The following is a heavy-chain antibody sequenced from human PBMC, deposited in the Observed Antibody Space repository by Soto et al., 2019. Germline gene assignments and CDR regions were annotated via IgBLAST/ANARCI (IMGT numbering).Heavy chain of an antibody. CDR3: ANDKRSYSAGAGFDY. CDR1: GFTFDDYT. CDR2: ISCDGGST. J-gene: IGHJ4*02. V-gene: IGHV3-43*01. D-gene: IGHD1-26*01. Sequence: EVQLVESGGVVVQPGGSLRLSCAASGFTFDDYTMHWVRQAPGKGLEWVSLISCDGGSTYYADSVKGRFTISRDNSKNSQYLQMNSLSSEDTALYYCANDKRSYSAGAGFDYWGQGTLVTVSS.